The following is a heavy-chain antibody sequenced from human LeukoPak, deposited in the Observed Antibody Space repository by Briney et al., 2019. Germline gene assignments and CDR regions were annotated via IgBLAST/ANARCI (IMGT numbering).Heavy chain of an antibody. CDR1: GFTFDDYG. Sequence: SGGSLRLSCAASGFTFDDYGMSWVRQAPGKGLEWVSGINWNGGSTGYADSVKGRFTISRDNAKNSLYLQKNSLRAEDTALYYCARDGYSGYDSQDDYWGQGTLVTVSS. CDR3: ARDGYSGYDSQDDY. D-gene: IGHD5-12*01. J-gene: IGHJ4*02. CDR2: INWNGGST. V-gene: IGHV3-20*04.